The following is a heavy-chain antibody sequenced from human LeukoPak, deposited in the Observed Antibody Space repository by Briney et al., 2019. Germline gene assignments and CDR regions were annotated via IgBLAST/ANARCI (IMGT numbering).Heavy chain of an antibody. CDR2: IYPGDSDT. D-gene: IGHD1-20*01. J-gene: IGHJ4*02. CDR3: ARGKYNWNDGWDY. CDR1: GYSFTSYW. Sequence: HGESLKISCKGSGYSFTSYWIGWVRQMPGKGLEWMGIIYPGDSDTRYSPSFQGQVTISADKSLSTAYLQWSSLQASDTAMYYCARGKYNWNDGWDYWGQGTLVTVSS. V-gene: IGHV5-51*01.